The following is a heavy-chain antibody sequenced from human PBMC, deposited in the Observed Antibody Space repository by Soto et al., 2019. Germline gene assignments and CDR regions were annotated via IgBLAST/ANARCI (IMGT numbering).Heavy chain of an antibody. CDR1: GGTFSSYA. V-gene: IGHV1-69*01. CDR3: AVVVVTANYYYYYSIDV. J-gene: IGHJ6*02. CDR2: IIPIFGTA. Sequence: QVQLVQSGAEVKKPGSSVQVSCKASGGTFSSYAISWVRQAPGPGLEWMGGIIPIFGTANYAQKFQGRVTITADGATSRANMKMISLRSADKAVYYCAVVVVTANYYYYYSIDVRGQGRTVIVSS. D-gene: IGHD2-21*02.